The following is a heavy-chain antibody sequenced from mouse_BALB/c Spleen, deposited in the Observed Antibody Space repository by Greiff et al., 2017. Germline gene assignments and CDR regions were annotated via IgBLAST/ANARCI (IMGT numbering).Heavy chain of an antibody. CDR1: GYTFTDYE. CDR2: IDPETGGT. CDR3: TSSPGPLYAMDY. V-gene: IGHV1-15*01. J-gene: IGHJ4*01. Sequence: QVQLKESGAELVRPGASVTLSCKASGYTFTDYEMHWVKQTPVHGLEWIGAIDPETGGTAYNQKFKGKATLTADKSSSTAYMELRSLTSEDSAVYYCTSSPGPLYAMDYWGQGTSVTVSS. D-gene: IGHD3-3*01.